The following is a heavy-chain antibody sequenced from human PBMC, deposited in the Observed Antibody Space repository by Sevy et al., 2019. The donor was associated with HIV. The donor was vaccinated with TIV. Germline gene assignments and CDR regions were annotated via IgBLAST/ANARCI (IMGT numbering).Heavy chain of an antibody. CDR1: GFTFSSYA. D-gene: IGHD3-16*02. CDR3: AKESGVGYTYYFDY. J-gene: IGHJ4*02. CDR2: IGGSGGST. Sequence: GGSLRLSCAASGFTFSSYAMSWVRQAPGKGLEWVSAIGGSGGSTYYADSVKGRFTISRDNSKNPLYLQMNSLRAEDTAVYYCAKESGVGYTYYFDYWGQGTLVTVSS. V-gene: IGHV3-23*01.